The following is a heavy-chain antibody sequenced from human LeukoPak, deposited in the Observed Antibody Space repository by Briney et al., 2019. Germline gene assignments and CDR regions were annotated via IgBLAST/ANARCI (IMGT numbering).Heavy chain of an antibody. CDR3: AINRAVTTDFDY. Sequence: GGSLRLSCAASGFTFSSYWMHWVRQAPGKGLVWVSRINSDGSSTSYADSVKGRFTISRDNAKNTLYLQMNSLRAEDTAVYYCAINRAVTTDFDYWGQGTLVTVSS. CDR1: GFTFSSYW. D-gene: IGHD4-17*01. J-gene: IGHJ4*02. V-gene: IGHV3-74*01. CDR2: INSDGSST.